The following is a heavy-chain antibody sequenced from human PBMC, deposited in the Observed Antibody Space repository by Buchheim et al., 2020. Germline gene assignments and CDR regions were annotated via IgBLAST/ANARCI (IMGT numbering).Heavy chain of an antibody. V-gene: IGHV1-8*01. CDR1: GYTFTSYD. D-gene: IGHD2-2*01. CDR3: AKGEDIVVVPAAHYYYYGMDV. J-gene: IGHJ6*02. CDR2: MNPNSGNT. Sequence: QVQLVQSGAEVKKPGASVKVSCKASGYTFTSYDINWVRQATGQGLEWMGWMNPNSGNTGYAQKFQGGVTMTRNTSISTAYMELSSLRSEDTAVYYCAKGEDIVVVPAAHYYYYGMDVWGQGTT.